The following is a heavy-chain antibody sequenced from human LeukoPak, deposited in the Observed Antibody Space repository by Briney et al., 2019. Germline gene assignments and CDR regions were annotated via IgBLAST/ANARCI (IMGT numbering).Heavy chain of an antibody. CDR1: GFTFSSYG. J-gene: IGHJ4*02. V-gene: IGHV3-30*18. Sequence: AGGSLRLSCAASGFTFSSYGMHWVRQAPAKGLEWVALISYDGTNNYYADSVKGRFTISRDNSNNTLFLQMNSLRAEDTAVYFCAKADETYYYATGLDYWGQGILVTVSS. CDR3: AKADETYYYATGLDY. D-gene: IGHD3-10*01. CDR2: ISYDGTNN.